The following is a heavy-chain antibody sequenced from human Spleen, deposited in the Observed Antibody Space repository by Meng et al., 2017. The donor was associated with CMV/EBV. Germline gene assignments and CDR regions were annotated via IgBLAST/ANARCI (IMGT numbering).Heavy chain of an antibody. D-gene: IGHD2-21*01. CDR1: GFTFNTYA. Sequence: GESLKISCAASGFTFNTYAMNWVRQAPGKGLEWVSSIDGSGGNTFHADSVKGRFTISRDNPRNTLYLQMNSLRAVDTAIYYCAKYSAVGERLYYFDYWGQGTLVTVSS. CDR2: IDGSGGNT. J-gene: IGHJ4*02. CDR3: AKYSAVGERLYYFDY. V-gene: IGHV3-23*01.